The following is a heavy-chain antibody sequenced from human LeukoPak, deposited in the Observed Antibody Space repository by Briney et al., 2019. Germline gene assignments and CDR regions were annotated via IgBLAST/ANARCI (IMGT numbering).Heavy chain of an antibody. CDR2: IYHSGST. D-gene: IGHD3-22*01. CDR1: GGSISSGGYS. Sequence: PSQTLSLICAVSGGSISSGGYSWSWIRQPPGKGLEWIGYIYHSGSTYYNPSLKSRVTISVDRSKNQFSLKLSSVTAADTAVYYCASYDSSGYYKEEYFQHWGQGTLVTVSS. CDR3: ASYDSSGYYKEEYFQH. J-gene: IGHJ1*01. V-gene: IGHV4-30-2*01.